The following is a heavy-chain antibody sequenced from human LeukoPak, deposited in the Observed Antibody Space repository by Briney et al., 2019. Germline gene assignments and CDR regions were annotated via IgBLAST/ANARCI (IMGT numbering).Heavy chain of an antibody. CDR1: GFTYNISG. CDR3: ATGLLRGHGGEPFDI. Sequence: GGSLTLPWGAWGFTYNISGVQWARHSPERGRGWVAFITYDGSNHYYGDSVKGRVTISRDNSQNTLYLQMNSLRAEDTAVYYCATGLLRGHGGEPFDIWGQGTMVTVSS. D-gene: IGHD5-12*01. V-gene: IGHV3-30*02. CDR2: ITYDGSNH. J-gene: IGHJ3*02.